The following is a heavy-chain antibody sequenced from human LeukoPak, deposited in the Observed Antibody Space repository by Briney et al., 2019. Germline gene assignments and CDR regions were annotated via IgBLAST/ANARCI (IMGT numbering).Heavy chain of an antibody. V-gene: IGHV3-21*01. CDR2: ISSSSSYI. J-gene: IGHJ3*02. Sequence: GGSLRLSCAASGFTFSSYCMNWVRQAPGKGLEWVSSISSSSSYIYYADSVKGRFTISRDNAKNSLYLQMNSLRAEDTAVYYCARDLGAAAGTSDAFDIWGQGTMVTVSS. CDR1: GFTFSSYC. CDR3: ARDLGAAAGTSDAFDI. D-gene: IGHD6-13*01.